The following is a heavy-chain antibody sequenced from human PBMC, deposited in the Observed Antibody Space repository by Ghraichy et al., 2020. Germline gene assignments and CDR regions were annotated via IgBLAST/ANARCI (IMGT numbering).Heavy chain of an antibody. V-gene: IGHV3-23*01. CDR3: AKTHDFSTGYFDY. CDR2: ISGSGHAT. Sequence: GESLNISCAASGFTFSNYAMNWVRQAPGKGLEWVSAISGSGHATYYADSVKGRFTISRDSSRDTVYLQMNSLRDEDTAVYYCAKTHDFSTGYFDYWGQGTLVSVSS. D-gene: IGHD3/OR15-3a*01. CDR1: GFTFSNYA. J-gene: IGHJ4*02.